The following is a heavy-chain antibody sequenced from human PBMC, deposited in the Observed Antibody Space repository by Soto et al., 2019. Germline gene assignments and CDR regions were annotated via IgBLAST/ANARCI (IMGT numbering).Heavy chain of an antibody. J-gene: IGHJ6*02. CDR1: GFHFSSYE. CDR3: ARDKVGIVTYYGMDV. Sequence: PGWSVRLSSAASGFHFSSYEMNWVVQAAGKPLEWVPYISSSGRTIYYEHYVKGRFTISRDNAKTSLYLQMKSLRDEDTAVYYSARDKVGIVTYYGMDVWGQGTTVTV. D-gene: IGHD3-22*01. V-gene: IGHV3-48*03. CDR2: ISSSGRTI.